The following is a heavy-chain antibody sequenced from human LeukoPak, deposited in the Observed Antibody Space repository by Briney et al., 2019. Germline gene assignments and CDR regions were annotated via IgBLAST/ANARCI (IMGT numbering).Heavy chain of an antibody. CDR2: IYYSGRT. J-gene: IGHJ4*02. D-gene: IGHD4-17*01. CDR3: ARTPYGDYGGWDH. V-gene: IGHV4-39*01. CDR1: GGSISSSSYY. Sequence: SETLSLTCTVSGGSISSSSYYWGWIRQPPGMGLEWIGTIYYSGRTYYNPSLKSRVTISVDTSKNQFSLKVISVTAADTAVYYCARTPYGDYGGWDHWGQGTLVTISS.